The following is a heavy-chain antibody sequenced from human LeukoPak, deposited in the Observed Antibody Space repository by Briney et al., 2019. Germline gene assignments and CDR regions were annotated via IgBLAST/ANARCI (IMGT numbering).Heavy chain of an antibody. CDR1: GGSISSGNSY. Sequence: SETLSLTCTVSGGSISSGNSYWSWIRQPPRKGLEWIGYIYYSGTTYYHPSLKSRLIISVDTSKNQFSLKLTSVTAADTALYYCARDMTGYNWFDPWGQGTLVTVSS. D-gene: IGHD1-14*01. V-gene: IGHV4-30-4*08. J-gene: IGHJ5*02. CDR3: ARDMTGYNWFDP. CDR2: IYYSGTT.